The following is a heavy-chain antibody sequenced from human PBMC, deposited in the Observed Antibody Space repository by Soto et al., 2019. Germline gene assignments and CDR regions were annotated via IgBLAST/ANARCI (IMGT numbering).Heavy chain of an antibody. CDR3: ARAITIFGVVEVGQPYHHAMDV. D-gene: IGHD3-3*01. J-gene: IGHJ6*02. V-gene: IGHV1-24*01. CDR2: FDPEDGET. CDR1: GYTLTELS. Sequence: ASLKVSCKVSGYTLTELSMHWVRQAPGKGLEWMGGFDPEDGETIYAQKFQGRVTMTEDTSTDTAYMELSSLRSADTAVYYCARAITIFGVVEVGQPYHHAMDVWGQGTTVTVSS.